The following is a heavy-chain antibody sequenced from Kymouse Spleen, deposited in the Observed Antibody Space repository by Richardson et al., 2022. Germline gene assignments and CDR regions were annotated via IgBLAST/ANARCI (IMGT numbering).Heavy chain of an antibody. CDR3: AREGITMIVVEDYYYYYGMDV. J-gene: IGHJ6*02. D-gene: IGHD3-22*01. Sequence: VQLVESGGGLVKPGGSLRLSCAASGFTFSSYSMNWVRQAPGKGLEWVSSISSSSSYIYYADSVKGRFTISRDNAKNSLYLQMNSLRAEDTAVYYCAREGITMIVVEDYYYYYGMDVWGQGTTVTVSS. V-gene: IGHV3-21*03. CDR1: GFTFSSYS. CDR2: ISSSSSYI.